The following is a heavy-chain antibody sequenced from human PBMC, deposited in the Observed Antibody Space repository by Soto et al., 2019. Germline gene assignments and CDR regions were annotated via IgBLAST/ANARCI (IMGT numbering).Heavy chain of an antibody. CDR3: ARHPRSGSNTWDESFDI. Sequence: QLQLQESGQGLVQPSKTLSLTCPASGGSISTSSYYWDWVRQPPGKGLEGVGNVYYSGKNHYNPSLESRVTMSIDTSKHQSSLRLSSVTSADTAIYSCARHPRSGSNTWDESFDIWGQGTMVTVSS. D-gene: IGHD6-13*01. CDR2: VYYSGKN. CDR1: GGSISTSSYY. V-gene: IGHV4-39*01. J-gene: IGHJ3*02.